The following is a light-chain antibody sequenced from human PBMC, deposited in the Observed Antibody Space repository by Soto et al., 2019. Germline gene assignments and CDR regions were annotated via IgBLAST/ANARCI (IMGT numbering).Light chain of an antibody. CDR2: GAS. CDR1: QSVYTTD. Sequence: EIGLTQSPGTLSLSPGERATLSCMASQSVYTTDLAWYQQKPGQAPRLLIYGASNWATRIPGRFSGSGSGTDFTLTISRLEPEDFAVYFGQQYDSSFTFGPGTRVDIK. V-gene: IGKV3-20*01. CDR3: QQYDSSFT. J-gene: IGKJ3*01.